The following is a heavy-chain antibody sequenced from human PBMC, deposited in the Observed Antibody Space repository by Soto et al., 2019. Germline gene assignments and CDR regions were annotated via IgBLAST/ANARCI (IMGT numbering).Heavy chain of an antibody. CDR3: ATSTVSYVDIVSSTTRGYFDH. Sequence: LKISCEGPGYNFNTYWIGWVRQMPGKGLEWMALIYPGDSDTRYSPSFEGQVTLSVDRSISTAYLQWSSLKASDTAIYYCATSTVSYVDIVSSTTRGYFDHWGQGTLVTVSS. V-gene: IGHV5-51*01. CDR1: GYNFNTYW. J-gene: IGHJ4*02. D-gene: IGHD5-12*01. CDR2: IYPGDSDT.